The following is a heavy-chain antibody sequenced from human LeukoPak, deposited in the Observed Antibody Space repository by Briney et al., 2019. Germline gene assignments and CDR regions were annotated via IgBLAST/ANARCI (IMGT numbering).Heavy chain of an antibody. CDR3: ASGHYYGSGSYSYYYYYYGMDV. Sequence: GASVKVSCKASGGTFSSYAISWVRQAPGQGLEWMGRIIPILGIANYAQKFQGRVTITADKSTSTAYMELSSLRSEDTAVYYCASGHYYGSGSYSYYYYYYGMDVWGQGTTVTVSS. V-gene: IGHV1-69*04. J-gene: IGHJ6*02. CDR1: GGTFSSYA. D-gene: IGHD3-10*01. CDR2: IIPILGIA.